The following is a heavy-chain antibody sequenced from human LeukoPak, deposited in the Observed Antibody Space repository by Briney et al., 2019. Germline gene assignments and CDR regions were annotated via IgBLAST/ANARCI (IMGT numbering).Heavy chain of an antibody. CDR2: ISYDGSNK. D-gene: IGHD5-18*01. Sequence: GRSLRLSCAASGFTFSSYGMHWVRQAPGKGLEWVAVISYDGSNKYYADSVKGRFTISRDNSKNTLYLQMNSLRAEDTAVYYCAREAKVFNYFDYWGQGTLVTVSS. J-gene: IGHJ4*02. CDR3: AREAKVFNYFDY. CDR1: GFTFSSYG. V-gene: IGHV3-30*03.